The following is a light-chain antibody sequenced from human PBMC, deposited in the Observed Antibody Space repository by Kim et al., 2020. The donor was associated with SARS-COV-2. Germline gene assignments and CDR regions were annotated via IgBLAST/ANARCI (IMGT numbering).Light chain of an antibody. CDR2: GKN. J-gene: IGLJ2*01. V-gene: IGLV3-19*01. CDR1: SLRSYY. Sequence: GQTGRITCQGDSLRSYYASWDQQKPGQAPVLVIYGKNNRPSGIPDRFSGSSSGNTASLTITGAQAEDEADYYCNSRDSSGNHLDVVFGGGTQLTVL. CDR3: NSRDSSGNHLDVV.